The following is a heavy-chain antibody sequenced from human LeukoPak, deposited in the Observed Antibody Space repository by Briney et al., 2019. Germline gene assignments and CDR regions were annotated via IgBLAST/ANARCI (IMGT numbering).Heavy chain of an antibody. CDR3: ARVVNRIAAVFDY. J-gene: IGHJ4*02. D-gene: IGHD6-13*01. V-gene: IGHV1-2*02. CDR1: GYAFTGYY. Sequence: GASVTVSCMASGYAFTGYYMHWVRHAPGQGLEWMGWIITNIGGTNYAQKFKGRMTMTRDTSISTVYMGMSRLRSDDTAVYYCARVVNRIAAVFDYCGQGTLVTVSS. CDR2: IITNIGGT.